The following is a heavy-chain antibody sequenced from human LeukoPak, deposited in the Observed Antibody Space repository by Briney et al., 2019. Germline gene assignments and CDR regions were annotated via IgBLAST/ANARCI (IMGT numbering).Heavy chain of an antibody. CDR1: GGSFSGYY. CDR3: ARYGFGYSSFSPLDY. J-gene: IGHJ4*02. D-gene: IGHD6-13*01. CDR2: INHSGST. V-gene: IGHV4-34*01. Sequence: SETLSLTCAVYGGSFSGYYWSWIRQPPGKGLEWIGEINHSGSTNYNPSLKSRVTISVDTSKNQFSLKLSSVTAADTAVYYCARYGFGYSSFSPLDYWGQGTLVTVSS.